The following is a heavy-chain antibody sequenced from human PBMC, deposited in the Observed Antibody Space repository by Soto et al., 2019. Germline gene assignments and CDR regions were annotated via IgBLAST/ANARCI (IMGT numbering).Heavy chain of an antibody. Sequence: ASVKVSCKASGFTFITYDFSWVRQAAGQGLEWMGWMNPNNGNAGFAQKFRGRINRTRNTSISTAYLELSSLISDDSAVDFCARRKERSGPNYLDLCGRGTQVTVSS. V-gene: IGHV1-8*01. CDR3: ARRKERSGPNYLDL. J-gene: IGHJ4*02. CDR1: GFTFITYD. CDR2: MNPNNGNA. D-gene: IGHD6-25*01.